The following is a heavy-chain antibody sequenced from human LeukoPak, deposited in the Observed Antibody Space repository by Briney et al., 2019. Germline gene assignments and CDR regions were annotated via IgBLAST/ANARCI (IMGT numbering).Heavy chain of an antibody. CDR1: GGSISSGGYY. J-gene: IGHJ1*01. D-gene: IGHD2-15*01. V-gene: IGHV4-31*03. Sequence: PSETLSLTCTVSGGSISSGGYYWAWIRQHPGKGLEWIGYIYYSGSTYYNPSLKSRVTISVDTSKNQFSLRLSSVTAADTAVYYCALGYCGGGSCYAREYFQHWGQGTLVTVSS. CDR2: IYYSGST. CDR3: ALGYCGGGSCYAREYFQH.